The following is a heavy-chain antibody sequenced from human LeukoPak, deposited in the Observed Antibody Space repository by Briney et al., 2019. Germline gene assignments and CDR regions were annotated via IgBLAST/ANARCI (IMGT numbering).Heavy chain of an antibody. V-gene: IGHV4-39*07. J-gene: IGHJ5*02. CDR3: ARIPGYYDSSGHP. Sequence: PSETLSLTCTVSGGSISSSSYYWGWIRQPPGKGLEWIGSIYYSGSTYYNPSLKSRVTISVDTSKNQFSLKLSSVTAADTAVYYCARIPGYYDSSGHPWGQGTLVTVSS. CDR2: IYYSGST. CDR1: GGSISSSSYY. D-gene: IGHD3-22*01.